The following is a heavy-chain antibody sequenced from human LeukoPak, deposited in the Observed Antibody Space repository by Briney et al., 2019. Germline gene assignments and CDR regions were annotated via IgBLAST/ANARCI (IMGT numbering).Heavy chain of an antibody. D-gene: IGHD6-13*01. Sequence: GSLRLSCAASGFTFSNAWMSWVRQAPGKGLEWIGNIFHSGSTYYNPSLKSRVTISVDTSKNQFSLKLSSVTAADTAVYYCATWGYSTERPARELFDYWGQGTLVTVSS. CDR2: IFHSGST. J-gene: IGHJ4*02. CDR3: ATWGYSTERPARELFDY. CDR1: GFTFSNAW. V-gene: IGHV4-38-2*01.